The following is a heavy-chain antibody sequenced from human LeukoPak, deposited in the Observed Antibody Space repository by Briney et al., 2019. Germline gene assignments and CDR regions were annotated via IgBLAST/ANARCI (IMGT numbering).Heavy chain of an antibody. V-gene: IGHV3-74*01. D-gene: IGHD3-10*01. CDR2: INSDGSST. Sequence: QSGGSLRLSCAASGFTFSSYWMHWVRQVPGKGLEWVSRINSDGSSTSYADSVEDRFTISRDNAKNTLYLQMNSLRAEDTAVYYCASTIGSAPDYYSSGGFAVLDYWGQGTLVTVSS. CDR1: GFTFSSYW. CDR3: ASTIGSAPDYYSSGGFAVLDY. J-gene: IGHJ4*02.